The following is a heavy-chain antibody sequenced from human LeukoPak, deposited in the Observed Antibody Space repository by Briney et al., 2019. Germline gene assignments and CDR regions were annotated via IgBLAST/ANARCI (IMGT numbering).Heavy chain of an antibody. CDR1: GGSISSSSYY. J-gene: IGHJ3*02. CDR2: IYYSGST. V-gene: IGHV4-39*01. D-gene: IGHD6-13*01. Sequence: SETLSLTCTVSGGSISSSSYYWGRIRQPPGKGLEWIGTIYYSGSTYYNPSLKSRVTISVDTSKNLFSLNLSSVTAADTAIYYCARHRIAAADDAFEIWGQGTMVTVSS. CDR3: ARHRIAAADDAFEI.